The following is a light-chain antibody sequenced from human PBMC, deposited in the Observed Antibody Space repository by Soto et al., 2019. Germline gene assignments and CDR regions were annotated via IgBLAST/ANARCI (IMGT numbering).Light chain of an antibody. V-gene: IGKV3-20*01. CDR1: QTVYNDY. CDR2: GAS. CDR3: QQYGSSQWT. Sequence: IVLTQSPGTLSLSPGERATLSCRASQTVYNDYLAWYQRKPGQPPRLLISGASKRATGIPDRFSGSGSGTDFSLTISRLGPEDSAVYYCQQYGSSQWTFGQGTKVEIK. J-gene: IGKJ1*01.